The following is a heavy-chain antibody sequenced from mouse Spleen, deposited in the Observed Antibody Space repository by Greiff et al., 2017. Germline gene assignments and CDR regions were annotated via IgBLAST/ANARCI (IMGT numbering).Heavy chain of an antibody. CDR2: IYYSGTI. CDR1: GISITTGNYR. Sequence: VQLQQSGPGLVKPSQTVFLTCTVTGISITTGNYRWSWIRQFPGNKLEWIGYIYYSGTITYNPSLTSRTTITRDTPKNQFFLEMNSLTAEDTATYYCARESMITFYAMDYWGQGTSVTVSS. V-gene: IGHV3-5*01. CDR3: ARESMITFYAMDY. J-gene: IGHJ4*01. D-gene: IGHD2-4*01.